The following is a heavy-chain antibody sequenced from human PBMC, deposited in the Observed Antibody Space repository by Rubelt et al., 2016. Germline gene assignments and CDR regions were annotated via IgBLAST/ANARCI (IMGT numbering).Heavy chain of an antibody. CDR3: ASSAAAGPR. J-gene: IGHJ4*02. CDR1: GGSISSSSYY. D-gene: IGHD6-13*01. V-gene: IGHV4-39*07. CDR2: FYYSGGT. Sequence: QLQLQESGPGLVKPSETLSLTCPVSGGSISSSSYYWGWIRQPPGKGLEWIGSFYYSGGTFYNPSLKGRGTISVDTSKNQFSLKLSSVTAADTAVYYCASSAAAGPRWGQGTLVTVSS.